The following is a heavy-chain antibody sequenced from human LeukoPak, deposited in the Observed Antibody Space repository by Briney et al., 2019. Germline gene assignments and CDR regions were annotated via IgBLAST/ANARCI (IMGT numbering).Heavy chain of an antibody. V-gene: IGHV3-21*04. Sequence: GGSLRLSCAASGFTFSSYSMNWVRHAPGKGLEGVSSISSSSSYIYYADSVKGRFTISRDNSKNTLDLQMNSLRAEDTAVYYCARPAYYCGGDCYPQETNYYYYYMDVWGKGTTVTVSS. J-gene: IGHJ6*03. D-gene: IGHD2-21*02. CDR1: GFTFSSYS. CDR2: ISSSSSYI. CDR3: ARPAYYCGGDCYPQETNYYYYYMDV.